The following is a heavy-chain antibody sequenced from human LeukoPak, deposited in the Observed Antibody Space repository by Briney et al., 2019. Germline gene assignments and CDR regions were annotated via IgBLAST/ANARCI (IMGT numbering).Heavy chain of an antibody. J-gene: IGHJ4*02. D-gene: IGHD5-18*01. CDR3: ASNSYGYFDY. Sequence: GASVKVSCKASGGTFSSYAISWVRQAPGQGLEWMGGIIPIFGTAIYAQKFQGRVTITADESTSTAYMELSSLRSEDTAVYYCASNSYGYFDYWGQGTLVTVSS. V-gene: IGHV1-69*13. CDR1: GGTFSSYA. CDR2: IIPIFGTA.